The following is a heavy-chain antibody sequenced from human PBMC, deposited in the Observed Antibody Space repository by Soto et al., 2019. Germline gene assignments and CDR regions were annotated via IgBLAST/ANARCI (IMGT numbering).Heavy chain of an antibody. V-gene: IGHV4-59*03. D-gene: IGHD3-10*01. CDR1: GGSISNYY. CDR2: VSHSGTT. Sequence: SETLSLTCTVSGGSISNYYWTWIRQSPGKGPEWIGYVSHSGTTNYNPSLESRVTMSLDTSKNQFSLKLSSVTSADTAVYYCATRPPGGSYGGVFDYWSQGPLVTV. J-gene: IGHJ4*02. CDR3: ATRPPGGSYGGVFDY.